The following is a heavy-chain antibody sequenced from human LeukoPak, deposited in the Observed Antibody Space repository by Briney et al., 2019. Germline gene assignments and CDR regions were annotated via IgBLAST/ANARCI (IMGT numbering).Heavy chain of an antibody. J-gene: IGHJ4*02. CDR2: INHSGST. CDR3: ARLGLWFRELGYGY. V-gene: IGHV4-34*01. CDR1: GGSFSGYY. Sequence: SETLSLTCAVYGGSFSGYYWSWIRQPPGKGLEWIGEINHSGSTNYNPSLKSRVTISVDTSKNQFSLKLSSVTAADTAVYYCARLGLWFRELGYGYWGQGTLVTVSS. D-gene: IGHD3-10*01.